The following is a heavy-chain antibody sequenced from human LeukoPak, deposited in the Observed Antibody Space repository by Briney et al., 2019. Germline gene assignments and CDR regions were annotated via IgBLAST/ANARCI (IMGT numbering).Heavy chain of an antibody. V-gene: IGHV5-51*01. J-gene: IGHJ4*02. CDR1: GYSFSSYW. D-gene: IGHD1-26*01. CDR2: IYPGDFDT. CDR3: ARVARGGATTFDY. Sequence: PGESLKISCKGSGYSFSSYWIGWGRQMPGKGLEWMGIIYPGDFDTRGSPSFQGQVTISADKSVSTAYLQWSNLKASDTAMYYCARVARGGATTFDYWGQGTLVTVSS.